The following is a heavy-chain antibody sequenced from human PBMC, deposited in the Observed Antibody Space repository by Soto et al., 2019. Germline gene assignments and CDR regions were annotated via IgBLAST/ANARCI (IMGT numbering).Heavy chain of an antibody. Sequence: PGGSLRVSCASSGFTFSIYTMSWVGQAPGKGLEWVSVISATGGSTYYADSVKGRFTFSRDNSKNTLYLQMNSLRAEDTSVYYCAKGFLRDCGGDCTVDTWGQGTLVTVS. CDR3: AKGFLRDCGGDCTVDT. J-gene: IGHJ5*02. CDR1: GFTFSIYT. CDR2: ISATGGST. D-gene: IGHD2-21*02. V-gene: IGHV3-23*01.